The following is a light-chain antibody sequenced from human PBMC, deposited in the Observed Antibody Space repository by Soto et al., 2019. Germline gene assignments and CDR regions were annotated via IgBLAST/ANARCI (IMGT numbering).Light chain of an antibody. J-gene: IGKJ2*01. CDR3: QQYCRSPPFA. Sequence: EIMLTQSPGTLSLSPGERATLSCRASQSVSSNYIAWYQQNPGQAPRLLIYGASTMATGIPDRFSGSGSGTDFTLTISRLEPEDFAVYFCQQYCRSPPFAFGQGTKVEIK. CDR1: QSVSSNY. V-gene: IGKV3-20*01. CDR2: GAS.